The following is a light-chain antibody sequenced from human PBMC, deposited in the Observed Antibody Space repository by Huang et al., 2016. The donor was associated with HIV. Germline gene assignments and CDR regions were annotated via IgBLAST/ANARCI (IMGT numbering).Light chain of an antibody. CDR1: QGISNS. CDR2: ATS. J-gene: IGKJ1*01. V-gene: IGKV1-NL1*01. CDR3: QQYYSTPT. Sequence: DIQMTQSPSSLSPSVGDRVTITCRASQGISNSLAWYQQKPGKAPKLLLHATSRLESGVPSRFSGSGSGTVYTLTISSLQPEDFATYYCQQYYSTPTFGQGTKVESK.